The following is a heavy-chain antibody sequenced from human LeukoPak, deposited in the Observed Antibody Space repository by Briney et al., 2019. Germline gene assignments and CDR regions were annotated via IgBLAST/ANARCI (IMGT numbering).Heavy chain of an antibody. CDR3: ARGPPRGKYYYIDV. CDR1: GFTFSSFD. D-gene: IGHD1-1*01. Sequence: GGSRRLSCAASGFTFSSFDMHGGRQPTGQGLNGGSTIGTASDTYYTGLVEGRFTLSRDNAQSSLSLPLTSLTAGDTAVYHCARGPPRGKYYYIDVWGKGNTVTASS. V-gene: IGHV3-13*01. J-gene: IGHJ6*03. CDR2: IGTASDT.